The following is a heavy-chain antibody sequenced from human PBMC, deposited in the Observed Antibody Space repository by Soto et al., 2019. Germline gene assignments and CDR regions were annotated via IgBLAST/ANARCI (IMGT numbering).Heavy chain of an antibody. D-gene: IGHD3-3*01. CDR1: GYTLTELS. CDR2: FDPEDGET. Sequence: GASVKVSCKVSGYTLTELSMHWVRQAPGKGLEWMGGFDPEDGETIYAQKFQGRVTMTEYTSTDAAYMELSSLRSEDTAVYYFATLGGAKVRFLAWPLPYYYGMDVCGQVTTVTFS. CDR3: ATLGGAKVRFLAWPLPYYYGMDV. J-gene: IGHJ6*02. V-gene: IGHV1-24*01.